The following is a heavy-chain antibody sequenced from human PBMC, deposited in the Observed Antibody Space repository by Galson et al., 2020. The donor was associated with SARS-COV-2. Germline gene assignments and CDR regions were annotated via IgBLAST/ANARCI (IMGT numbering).Heavy chain of an antibody. CDR2: IGPSDSYT. Sequence: KIGESLKISCKGSGYSFTSYWISWVRQMPGKGLEWMGRIGPSDSYTNYSPSFQGHVTISADKSISTAYLQWSSLKASDTAMYYCARNPVYCSGGGCDIWFDPWGQGTLVTVSS. J-gene: IGHJ5*02. V-gene: IGHV5-10-1*01. CDR1: GYSFTSYW. D-gene: IGHD2-15*01. CDR3: ARNPVYCSGGGCDIWFDP.